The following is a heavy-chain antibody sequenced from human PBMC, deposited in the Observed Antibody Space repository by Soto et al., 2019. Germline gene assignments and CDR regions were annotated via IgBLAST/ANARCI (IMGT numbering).Heavy chain of an antibody. J-gene: IGHJ6*02. CDR2: IVVGSGNT. CDR3: AAGEGILGALRTLWLDPIRELCYYGMDV. D-gene: IGHD5-18*01. CDR1: GFTFTSSA. Sequence: SVKVSCKASGFTFTSSAVQWVRQARGQRLEWIGWIVVGSGNTNYAQKFQERVTITRNMSTSTAYMELSSLRSEDTAVYYCAAGEGILGALRTLWLDPIRELCYYGMDVWGQGTTVTVSS. V-gene: IGHV1-58*01.